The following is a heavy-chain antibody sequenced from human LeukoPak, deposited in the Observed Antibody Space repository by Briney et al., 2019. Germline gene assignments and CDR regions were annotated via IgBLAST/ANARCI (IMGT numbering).Heavy chain of an antibody. CDR1: GFTFSSYG. Sequence: PRGSLRLSCAASGFTFSSYGMNWVRQAPGKGLEWVSTISGSGGGTYYEDSVKGRFTISRDNSKNTLYLQMNSLRAEDTAVYFCAKDGYYRSSTSCYLDYWGQGTLVTVSS. J-gene: IGHJ4*02. CDR3: AKDGYYRSSTSCYLDY. D-gene: IGHD2-2*01. V-gene: IGHV3-23*01. CDR2: ISGSGGGT.